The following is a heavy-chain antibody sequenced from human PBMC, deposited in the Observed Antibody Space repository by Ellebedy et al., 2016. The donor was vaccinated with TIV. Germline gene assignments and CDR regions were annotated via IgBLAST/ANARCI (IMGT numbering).Heavy chain of an antibody. V-gene: IGHV3-33*08. J-gene: IGHJ4*02. CDR2: ILYDGSNK. CDR1: GFTFSSYG. CDR3: ARGGDGTYYYDSSGSPDY. D-gene: IGHD3-22*01. Sequence: GESLKISCAASGFTFSSYGMHWVRQAPGKGLEWVAVILYDGSNKYYADSVKGRFTISRDNSKNTLYLQMNSLSAEDTAVYYCARGGDGTYYYDSSGSPDYWGQGTLVTVSS.